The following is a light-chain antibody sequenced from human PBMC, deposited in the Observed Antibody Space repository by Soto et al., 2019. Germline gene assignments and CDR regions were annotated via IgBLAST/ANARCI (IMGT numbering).Light chain of an antibody. CDR3: GVWDSSLSGGV. V-gene: IGLV1-51*01. CDR1: SSNIGNYD. CDR2: ENN. J-gene: IGLJ2*01. Sequence: QSALTQPPSVSAAPGQKVTISCSGSSSNIGNYDVSWYQQLPGTAPKLLIYENNKRPSGIPDRFYGSKSGTSATLGITGLRTGDEADYYCGVWDSSLSGGVFGGGTKVTVL.